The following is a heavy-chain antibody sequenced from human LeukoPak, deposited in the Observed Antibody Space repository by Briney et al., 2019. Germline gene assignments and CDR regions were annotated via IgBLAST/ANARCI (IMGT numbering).Heavy chain of an antibody. J-gene: IGHJ4*02. CDR2: IIPILGIA. D-gene: IGHD2-2*01. V-gene: IGHV1-69*04. CDR3: ATGTIYCSSCSGDY. CDR1: GGTFSSYA. Sequence: GSSVKVSCKASGGTFSSYAISWVRQAPGQGLEWMGRIIPILGIANYAQKFQGRVTITADKSTSTAYMELSSLSSEDTAVYYCATGTIYCSSCSGDYWGQGTLVTVSS.